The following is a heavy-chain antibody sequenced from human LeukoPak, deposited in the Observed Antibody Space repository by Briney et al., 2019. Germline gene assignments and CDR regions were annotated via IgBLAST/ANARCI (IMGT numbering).Heavy chain of an antibody. CDR1: GFTFSSYS. CDR2: ISSSSSYI. D-gene: IGHD4-23*01. V-gene: IGHV3-21*01. Sequence: PGGSLRLSCAASGFTFSSYSMNWVRQAPGKGLEWVSSISSSSSYIYYADSVKGRFTISRDNAKNSLYLQMNSLRAEDTAVYYRARAREGVVTLYYFDYWGQGTLVTVSS. CDR3: ARAREGVVTLYYFDY. J-gene: IGHJ4*02.